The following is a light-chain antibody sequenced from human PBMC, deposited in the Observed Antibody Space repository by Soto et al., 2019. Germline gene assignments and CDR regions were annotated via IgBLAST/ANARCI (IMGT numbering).Light chain of an antibody. Sequence: DTQMTQSPSTLSSSVGDRVTITCRASQSISDRLAWYQQKPGKAPKFLIYKASTLEGGVPSRFSGSGSGTEFTLTISRVQPDDFAVYYCQYWDDYSWTFGQGTKVEIK. V-gene: IGKV1-5*03. CDR2: KAS. CDR3: QYWDDYSWT. J-gene: IGKJ1*01. CDR1: QSISDR.